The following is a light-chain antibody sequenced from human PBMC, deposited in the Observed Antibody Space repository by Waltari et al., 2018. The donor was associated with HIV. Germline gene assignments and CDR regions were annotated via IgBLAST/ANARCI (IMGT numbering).Light chain of an antibody. J-gene: IGKJ4*01. V-gene: IGKV1-33*01. CDR3: QQYDNRPRT. CDR2: DTS. CDR1: QDISKY. Sequence: DIQMTQSPSSLSASVGDRVTLTCQASQDISKYVNWYQQKPGNAPKLLICDTSNRETGIPARFSGSGSVTKFTFTISSLQSEDLVTYYCQQYDNRPRTFGGGTKVEIK.